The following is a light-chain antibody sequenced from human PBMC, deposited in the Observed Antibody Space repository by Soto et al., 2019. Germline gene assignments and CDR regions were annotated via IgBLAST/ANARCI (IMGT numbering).Light chain of an antibody. CDR3: QQSYSTLSIT. J-gene: IGKJ5*01. Sequence: DIQMTQSPSSLSASVGDRVTITCRASESISRHLNWYQQKPGKAPKLLIYAASSLQNGVPSRFXRGGSGTDFSLTISNLQPEDFATYYCQQSYSTLSITFGQGTRLEIK. V-gene: IGKV1-39*01. CDR1: ESISRH. CDR2: AAS.